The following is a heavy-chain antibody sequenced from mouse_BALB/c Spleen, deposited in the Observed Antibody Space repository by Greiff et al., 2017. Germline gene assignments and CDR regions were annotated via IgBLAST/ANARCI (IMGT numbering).Heavy chain of an antibody. CDR3: ASGDYYGSSYGFAY. V-gene: IGHV1-85*01. CDR1: GYTFTSYD. CDR2: IFPGDGST. J-gene: IGHJ3*01. D-gene: IGHD1-1*01. Sequence: VQLQQSGAELVKPGASVKLSCKASGYTFTSYDINWVRQRPEQGLEWIGWIFPGDGSTKYNEKFKGKATLTTDKSSSTAYMQLSRLTSEDSAVYFCASGDYYGSSYGFAYWGQGTLVTVAA.